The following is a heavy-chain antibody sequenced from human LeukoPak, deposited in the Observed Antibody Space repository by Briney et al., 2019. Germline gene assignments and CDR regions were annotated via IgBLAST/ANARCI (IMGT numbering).Heavy chain of an antibody. D-gene: IGHD6-13*01. J-gene: IGHJ5*02. Sequence: PGRSLRLSCAASGFTFSSYGMHWVRQAPGKGLEWVAVIWYDGSNKYYADSVKGRFTISRDNSKNTLYLQMNSLRAEDTAVYYCARGGDSSSWYNWFDPWGRGTLVTVSS. CDR1: GFTFSSYG. CDR2: IWYDGSNK. V-gene: IGHV3-33*01. CDR3: ARGGDSSSWYNWFDP.